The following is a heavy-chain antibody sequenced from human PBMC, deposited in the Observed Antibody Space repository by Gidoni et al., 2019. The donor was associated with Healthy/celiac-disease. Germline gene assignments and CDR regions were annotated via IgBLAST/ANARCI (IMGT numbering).Heavy chain of an antibody. J-gene: IGHJ4*02. D-gene: IGHD5-12*01. CDR2: ISGSGGST. Sequence: EVQLLESGGGLVQPGGSLGLPCAASGFTFGSYAMSWVRQAPGKGLEWVSAISGSGGSTYYADSVKGRFTISRDNSKNTLYLQMNSLRAEDTAVYYCAKGGDIVATSDFDYWGQGTLVTVSS. CDR1: GFTFGSYA. V-gene: IGHV3-23*01. CDR3: AKGGDIVATSDFDY.